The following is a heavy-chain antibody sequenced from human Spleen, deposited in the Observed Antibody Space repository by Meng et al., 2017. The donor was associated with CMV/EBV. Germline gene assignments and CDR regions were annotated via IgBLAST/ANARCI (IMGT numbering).Heavy chain of an antibody. D-gene: IGHD2-2*02. Sequence: GDYWSWIRQPQGKGLEWIEEINHSGSTNYNPSRKSRVTISVDTSKNQFSLKLSSVTAADTAVYYCASELLRYCSSTSCNTANWFDPWGQGTLVTVSS. CDR3: ASELLRYCSSTSCNTANWFDP. CDR1: GDY. V-gene: IGHV4-34*01. J-gene: IGHJ5*02. CDR2: INHSGST.